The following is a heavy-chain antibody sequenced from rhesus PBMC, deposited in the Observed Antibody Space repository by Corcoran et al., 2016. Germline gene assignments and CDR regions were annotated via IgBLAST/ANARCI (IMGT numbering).Heavy chain of an antibody. J-gene: IGHJ5-1*01. CDR1: GGSISGYYY. CDR2: IYGNSAST. CDR3: ARATPYYYDSGPRFDV. D-gene: IGHD3-28*01. V-gene: IGHV4-73*01. Sequence: QVQLQQWGEGLVKPSETLSLTCAVYGGSISGYYYWSWIRQPPGKGLEWIGYIYGNSASTNYNPSLKNRVTISKDTSTTQFSLKLSSVPAADTAVYFCARATPYYYDSGPRFDVCGPGVLVTVSS.